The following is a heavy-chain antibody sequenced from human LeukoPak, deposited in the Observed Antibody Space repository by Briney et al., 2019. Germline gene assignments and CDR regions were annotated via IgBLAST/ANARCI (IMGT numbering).Heavy chain of an antibody. V-gene: IGHV3-23*01. J-gene: IGHJ4*02. CDR1: GFTFSSYE. CDR2: ISSSGGGT. Sequence: GGSLRLSCAASGFTFSSYEMNWVRQAPGKGLEWVSYISSSGGGTYYADSVKGRFTISRDDSKNTLYLQMDSLRAEDTAEYYCAKDSDGYNGIYDYWGQGTLVTVSS. CDR3: AKDSDGYNGIYDY. D-gene: IGHD5-24*01.